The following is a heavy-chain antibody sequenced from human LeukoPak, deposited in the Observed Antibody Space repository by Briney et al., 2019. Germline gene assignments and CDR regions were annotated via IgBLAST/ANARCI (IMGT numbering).Heavy chain of an antibody. CDR3: AFPSAYSGSYYAFDY. J-gene: IGHJ4*02. D-gene: IGHD1-26*01. CDR2: INHSGST. Sequence: SETLSLTCTVSGGSISSGGYYWSWIRQPPGTGLEWIGEINHSGSTNYNPSLKSRVTISVDTSKNQFSLKLSSVTAADTAVYYCAFPSAYSGSYYAFDYWGQGALVTVSS. V-gene: IGHV4-39*07. CDR1: GGSISSGGYY.